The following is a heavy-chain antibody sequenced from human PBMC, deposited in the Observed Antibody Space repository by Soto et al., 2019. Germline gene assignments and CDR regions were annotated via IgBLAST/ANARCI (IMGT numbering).Heavy chain of an antibody. D-gene: IGHD2-2*02. CDR2: VYPSGTT. CDR1: GNSDNTDFY. V-gene: IGHV4-38-2*01. Sequence: SETLSLTCSVSGNSDNTDFYLVWVRQPTGKGLEWIGSVYPSGTTYSSPALKSRVTISVGASKKNFSLKLSSVTAADTAHYYCVAYTASHNWFGLWGQGTLVTVSS. J-gene: IGHJ5*02. CDR3: VAYTASHNWFGL.